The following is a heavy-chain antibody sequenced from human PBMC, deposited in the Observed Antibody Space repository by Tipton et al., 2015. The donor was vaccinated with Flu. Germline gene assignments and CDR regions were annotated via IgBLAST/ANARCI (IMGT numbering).Heavy chain of an antibody. J-gene: IGHJ6*04. D-gene: IGHD3/OR15-3a*01. CDR3: AASSFWTLI. CDR2: IYSSGRS. V-gene: IGHV4-30-4*01. Sequence: LRLSCTVSGGSITDGDQYWSWIRQPPGKGLEWIGFIYSSGRSYSNPSLNSRVDISLDAAQGQFSLSLRSVTAADTAVYYCAASSFWTLIWGKGTGVSVSS. CDR1: GGSITDGDQY.